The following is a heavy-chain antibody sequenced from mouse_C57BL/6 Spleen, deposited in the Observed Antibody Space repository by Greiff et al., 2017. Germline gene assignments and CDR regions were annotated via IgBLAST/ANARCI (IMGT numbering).Heavy chain of an antibody. CDR3: ARQGNWDLYYFDY. D-gene: IGHD4-1*01. CDR1: GFTFSSYG. CDR2: ISSGGSYT. Sequence: VKLVESGGDLVKPGGSLKLSCAASGFTFSSYGMSWVRQTPDKRLEWVATISSGGSYTYYPDSVKGRFTISRDNAKNTLYLQMSSLKSEDTAMYYCARQGNWDLYYFDYWGQGTTLTVSS. V-gene: IGHV5-6*01. J-gene: IGHJ2*01.